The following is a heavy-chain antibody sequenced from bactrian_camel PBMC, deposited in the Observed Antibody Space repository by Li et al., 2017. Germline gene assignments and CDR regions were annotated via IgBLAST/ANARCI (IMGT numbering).Heavy chain of an antibody. Sequence: HVQLVESGGGSVPAGRFLRLSCAASGRTYYRYCMAWFRQFPGNECELVSTTSSDGTTDYADSVKGRFTISQDSGKNILYLQMRSLKPEDTAMYYCAARSVGWCPLFEHWLGKRAYTPGGYFANWGQGTQVTVS. J-gene: IGHJ6*01. D-gene: IGHD1*01. CDR1: GRTYYRYC. CDR2: TSSDGTT. CDR3: AARSVGWCPLFEHWLGKRAYTPGGYFAN. V-gene: IGHV3S55*01.